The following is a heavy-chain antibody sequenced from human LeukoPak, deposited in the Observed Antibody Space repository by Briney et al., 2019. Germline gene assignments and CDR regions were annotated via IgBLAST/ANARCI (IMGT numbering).Heavy chain of an antibody. Sequence: SETLSLTCAVYGGSFSGYYWSWIRQPPGKGLEWIGEINHSGSTNYNPSLKSRVTISVDTSKNQFSLKLSSVTAADTAVYYCARRLAVRGGNWFDPWGQGTLVTVSS. CDR1: GGSFSGYY. V-gene: IGHV4-34*01. D-gene: IGHD3-10*01. J-gene: IGHJ5*02. CDR3: ARRLAVRGGNWFDP. CDR2: INHSGST.